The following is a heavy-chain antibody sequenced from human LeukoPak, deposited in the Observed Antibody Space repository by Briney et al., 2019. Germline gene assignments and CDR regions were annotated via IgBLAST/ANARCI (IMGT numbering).Heavy chain of an antibody. CDR3: AREVPPCSSTSCYAGYFDY. CDR2: ISSSSSYI. CDR1: GFTFSSYS. Sequence: PGGSLRLSCAASGFTFSSYSMNWVRQAPGKGLEWVSSISSSSSYIYYADSVKGRFTISRDNAKNSLYLQMNSLRAEDTAVYYCAREVPPCSSTSCYAGYFDYWGQGTLVTVSS. D-gene: IGHD2-2*01. V-gene: IGHV3-21*01. J-gene: IGHJ4*02.